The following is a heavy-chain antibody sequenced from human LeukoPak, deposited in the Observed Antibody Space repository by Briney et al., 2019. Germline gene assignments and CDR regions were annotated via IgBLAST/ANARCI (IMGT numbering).Heavy chain of an antibody. CDR2: IHPRRGDT. D-gene: IGHD3-10*01. CDR1: GYTFSAYG. Sequence: ASVKVSCKASGYTFSAYGISWVRQAPGQGLEWMGWIHPRRGDTNYAQKFQGRVTMTRDTSISTAYLDLSSLRSDDTAVSYCARDGDYGTGSYYRGCIDSWGQGTPVTVSP. J-gene: IGHJ4*02. CDR3: ARDGDYGTGSYYRGCIDS. V-gene: IGHV1-2*02.